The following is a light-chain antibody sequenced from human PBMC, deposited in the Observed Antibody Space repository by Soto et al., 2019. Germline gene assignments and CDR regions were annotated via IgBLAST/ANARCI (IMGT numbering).Light chain of an antibody. Sequence: QSVLTQPASVSGSLGQSITISCSGTSSDVGAYNYVSWYQQYPGKAPKLMIYHVTDRPSGVSNRFSGSKSGNTASLTISGLQAEYVADYYCCSYTTSNTFVFGTGTKVTVL. J-gene: IGLJ1*01. CDR3: CSYTTSNTFV. CDR2: HVT. V-gene: IGLV2-14*01. CDR1: SSDVGAYNY.